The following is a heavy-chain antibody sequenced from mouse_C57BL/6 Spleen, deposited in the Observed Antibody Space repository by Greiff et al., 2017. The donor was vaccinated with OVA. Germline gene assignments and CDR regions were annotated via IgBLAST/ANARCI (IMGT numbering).Heavy chain of an antibody. D-gene: IGHD1-1*02. CDR1: GYTFTSYG. CDR2: IYPRSGNT. CDR3: ARGGYYGYFDV. V-gene: IGHV1-81*01. Sequence: VKLMESGAELARPGASVKLSCKASGYTFTSYGISWVKQRTGQGLEWIGEIYPRSGNTYYNEKFKGKATLTADKSSSTAYMELRSLTSEDSAVYFCARGGYYGYFDVWGTGTTVTVSS. J-gene: IGHJ1*03.